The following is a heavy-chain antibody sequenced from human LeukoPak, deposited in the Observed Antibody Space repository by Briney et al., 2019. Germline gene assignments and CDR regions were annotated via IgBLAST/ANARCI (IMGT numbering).Heavy chain of an antibody. V-gene: IGHV3-23*01. D-gene: IGHD6-13*01. CDR3: AKDPAASGTAEYFHH. CDR1: GFTFNSHA. J-gene: IGHJ1*01. Sequence: GGSLRLSCAVSGFTFNSHAMCWVRQAPGKGLEWVSSIDISGGSTYYADSVKGRFTISRDNSKNTLYLQMNSLRAEDTALYYCAKDPAASGTAEYFHHWGQGTLVTVSS. CDR2: IDISGGST.